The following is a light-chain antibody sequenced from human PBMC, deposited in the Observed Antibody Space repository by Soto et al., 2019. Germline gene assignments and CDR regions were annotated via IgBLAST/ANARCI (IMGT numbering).Light chain of an antibody. J-gene: IGKJ2*01. CDR1: QDIRND. V-gene: IGKV1-17*01. CDR3: LKQNTLPYT. CDR2: TAS. Sequence: DIQMTQSPSSLSASVGDSVTITCRASQDIRNDLGCYQHKPGKVPKRLIHTASTLQSCVTSRFSGSGSGTEFTLTISSLQPEEFATYYCLKQNTLPYTFGQGTKLEIK.